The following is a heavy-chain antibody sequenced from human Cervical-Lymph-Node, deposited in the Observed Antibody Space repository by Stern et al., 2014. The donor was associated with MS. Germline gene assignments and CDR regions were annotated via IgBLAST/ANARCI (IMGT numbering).Heavy chain of an antibody. Sequence: EDQLVESGGGLGQPGGSLRLSCAASGFNFRDYSMSWVRQAPGKGLEWVSFVSNTGNAIYYADSMKGRFTISRDMAKNSLYLQMNRLRDEDTAVYYCVSTGREKAFDSWGQGILVTVSS. J-gene: IGHJ4*02. V-gene: IGHV3-48*02. D-gene: IGHD4-11*01. CDR2: VSNTGNAI. CDR3: VSTGREKAFDS. CDR1: GFNFRDYS.